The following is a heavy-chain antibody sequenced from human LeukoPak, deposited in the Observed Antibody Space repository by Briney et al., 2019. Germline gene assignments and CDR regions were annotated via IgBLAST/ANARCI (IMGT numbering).Heavy chain of an antibody. CDR1: GGSISSDY. CDR3: VAQSGYFQFDP. Sequence: PSETLSLTCTVSGGSISSDYWGWMRQPPGKGLEWIGSIRYSGSTYYNPSLKSRVTISADTSKNQFSLKLSSVTAADTAVYYCVAQSGYFQFDPWGQGTLVTVSS. J-gene: IGHJ5*02. D-gene: IGHD3-3*01. CDR2: IRYSGST. V-gene: IGHV4-39*01.